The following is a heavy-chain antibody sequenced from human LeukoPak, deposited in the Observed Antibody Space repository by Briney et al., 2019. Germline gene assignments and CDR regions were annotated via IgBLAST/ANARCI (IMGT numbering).Heavy chain of an antibody. CDR2: INSNSANI. J-gene: IGHJ5*02. D-gene: IGHD3-10*01. CDR1: GFSLSSYN. V-gene: IGHV3-21*01. Sequence: GGSLRLSCAASGFSLSSYNRNWVRQTPGKGLEWVSPINSNSANIYYADSVKGRFTVSRDNAKNSLYLHMNSLRAEDTAVYYCARDPHTSGAKNWFDPWGQGTLVTVSS. CDR3: ARDPHTSGAKNWFDP.